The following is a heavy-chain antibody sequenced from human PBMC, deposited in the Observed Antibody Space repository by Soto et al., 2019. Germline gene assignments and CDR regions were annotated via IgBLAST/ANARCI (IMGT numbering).Heavy chain of an antibody. J-gene: IGHJ4*02. Sequence: SETLSLTCAVYGGSFSGYYWSWIRQPPGKGLEWIGEINHSGSTNYNPSLKSRVTISVDTSKNQFSLKLSSVTAADTAVYFCAKQGAYCFDCWGQGTLVTVSS. CDR2: INHSGST. CDR1: GGSFSGYY. V-gene: IGHV4-34*01. CDR3: AKQGAYCFDC.